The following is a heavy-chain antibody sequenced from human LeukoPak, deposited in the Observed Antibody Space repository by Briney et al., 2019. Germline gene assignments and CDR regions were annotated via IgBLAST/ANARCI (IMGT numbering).Heavy chain of an antibody. V-gene: IGHV1-69*13. Sequence: SVKVSCKVSGYTLTELSMHWVRQAPGKGLEWMGGIIPIFGTANYAQKFQGRVTITADESTSTAYMELSSLRSEDTAVYYCARDYGYSSGHFDYWGQGTLVTVSS. CDR1: GYTLTELS. CDR3: ARDYGYSSGHFDY. D-gene: IGHD6-19*01. J-gene: IGHJ4*02. CDR2: IIPIFGTA.